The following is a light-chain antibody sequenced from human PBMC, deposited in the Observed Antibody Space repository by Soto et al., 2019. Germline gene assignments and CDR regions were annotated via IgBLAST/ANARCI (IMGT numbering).Light chain of an antibody. CDR3: QQLDSYLSFT. CDR1: QDVGHF. CDR2: AAT. J-gene: IGKJ4*01. Sequence: DIQLTQSPSFLFASVGDRVTITCRASQDVGHFLAWYQQKPGKAPKLLMYAATTLQNEVPARFRGGGSGTEFTHTITSLQPEDYATYYCQQLDSYLSFTFGGGTKVEIK. V-gene: IGKV1-9*01.